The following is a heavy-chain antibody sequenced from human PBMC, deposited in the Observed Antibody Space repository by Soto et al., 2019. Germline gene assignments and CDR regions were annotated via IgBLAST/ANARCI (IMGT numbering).Heavy chain of an antibody. D-gene: IGHD5-18*01. V-gene: IGHV1-18*01. CDR1: GYTFTSYG. Sequence: GASVKVSGKASGYTFTSYGISWVRQAPGQGLEWMGGISVYNANTNYAQKLQGRVTMTTDTSTSTAYMELRSLRSDDTAVYYCARALQFINSRGYSYGSRFDPWGQGTLVTVS. CDR2: ISVYNANT. J-gene: IGHJ5*02. CDR3: ARALQFINSRGYSYGSRFDP.